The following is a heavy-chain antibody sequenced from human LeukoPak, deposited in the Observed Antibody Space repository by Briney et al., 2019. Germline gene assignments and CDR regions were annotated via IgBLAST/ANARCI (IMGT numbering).Heavy chain of an antibody. D-gene: IGHD3-3*01. V-gene: IGHV3-23*01. CDR1: GFIFSSYA. Sequence: GGSLRLSCAASGFIFSSYAMSWVRQAPGKGLEWVSGISGSGDSTFYADSVKGRFTISRDNSKNTLYLQMNSLRAEDTAVYYCARAGDFWSGYHSFDYWGQGTLVTVSS. CDR3: ARAGDFWSGYHSFDY. CDR2: ISGSGDST. J-gene: IGHJ4*02.